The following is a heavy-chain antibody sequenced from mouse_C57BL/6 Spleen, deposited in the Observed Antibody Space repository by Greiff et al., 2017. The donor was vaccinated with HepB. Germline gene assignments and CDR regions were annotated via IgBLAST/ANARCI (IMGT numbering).Heavy chain of an antibody. CDR3: ARPVWDGIYAMDY. CDR1: GYTFTSYW. CDR2: IDPSDSET. D-gene: IGHD4-1*01. J-gene: IGHJ4*01. Sequence: QVQLQQPGAELVRPGSSVKLSCKASGYTFTSYWMHWVKQRPIQGLEWIGNIDPSDSETHYNQKFKDKATLTVDKSSSTAYMQLSSLTSEDSAVYYCARPVWDGIYAMDYWGQGTSVTVSS. V-gene: IGHV1-52*01.